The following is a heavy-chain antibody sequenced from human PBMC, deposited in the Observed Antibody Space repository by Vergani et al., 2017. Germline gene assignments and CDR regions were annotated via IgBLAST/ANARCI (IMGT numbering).Heavy chain of an antibody. Sequence: QVQLVQSGAEVKKPGASVKVSCKVSGYTLTELSMHWVRQAPGKGLEWMGGFDPEDGETIYAKKFQGRVTMTEDTSTDTAYMELSSLGSEDTAVYYCATVKAGYSSSWNTLYYFDYWGQGTLVTVSS. CDR3: ATVKAGYSSSWNTLYYFDY. V-gene: IGHV1-24*01. CDR2: FDPEDGET. CDR1: GYTLTELS. D-gene: IGHD6-13*01. J-gene: IGHJ4*02.